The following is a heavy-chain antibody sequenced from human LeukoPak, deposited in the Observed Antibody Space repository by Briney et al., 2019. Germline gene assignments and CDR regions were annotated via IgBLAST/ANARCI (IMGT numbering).Heavy chain of an antibody. V-gene: IGHV4-4*07. CDR3: ARQTPSPDLIWFGETNFDY. J-gene: IGHJ4*02. CDR2: IYTSGST. D-gene: IGHD3-10*01. Sequence: SETLSLTCTVSGGSIRSYYWSWIRQPAGKGLEWIGRIYTSGSTNYNPSLKSRVTMSVDTSKNQFSLKLSSVTAADTAVYYCARQTPSPDLIWFGETNFDYWGQGTLVTVSS. CDR1: GGSIRSYY.